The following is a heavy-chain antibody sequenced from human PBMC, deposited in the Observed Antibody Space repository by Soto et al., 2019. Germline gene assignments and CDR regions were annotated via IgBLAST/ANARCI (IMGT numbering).Heavy chain of an antibody. D-gene: IGHD5-12*01. CDR2: ISYDGSNK. V-gene: IGHV3-30-3*01. Sequence: GGSLRLSCAASGFTFSSYAMHWVRQAPGKGLEWVAVISYDGSNKYYADSVKGRFTISRDNSKNTLYLQMNSLRAEDTAVYYCANSGYDYYYYGMDVWGQGTTVTVSS. CDR3: ANSGYDYYYYGMDV. J-gene: IGHJ6*02. CDR1: GFTFSSYA.